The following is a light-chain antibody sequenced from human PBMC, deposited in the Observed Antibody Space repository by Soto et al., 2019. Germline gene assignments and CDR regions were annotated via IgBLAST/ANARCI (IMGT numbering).Light chain of an antibody. V-gene: IGKV3-15*01. Sequence: EIVMTQSPATLSVSPGERATISCRASQTVSSNLAWYQQKPCQAPRLLLYGASTRATGIPARFSGSGSGTEFTLTISRLQSEDFAVYYCQQYNRWPPGAFGQGTKVEIK. CDR3: QQYNRWPPGA. J-gene: IGKJ1*01. CDR2: GAS. CDR1: QTVSSN.